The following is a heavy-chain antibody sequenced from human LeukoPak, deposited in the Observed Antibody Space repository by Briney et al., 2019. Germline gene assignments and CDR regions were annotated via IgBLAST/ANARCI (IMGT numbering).Heavy chain of an antibody. V-gene: IGHV3-7*05. CDR2: IKEDGTEK. D-gene: IGHD2-21*01. CDR1: GFTFSGYW. J-gene: IGHJ4*02. CDR3: VRDCGFHTFDY. Sequence: PGGSLRLSCAASGFTFSGYWMTWVRQAPGKGLEYVVNIKEDGTEKYYVDSVKGPFTISRDNTKNSLYLQMSSLRGDDTAVYYCVRDCGFHTFDYWGQGTLVTVSS.